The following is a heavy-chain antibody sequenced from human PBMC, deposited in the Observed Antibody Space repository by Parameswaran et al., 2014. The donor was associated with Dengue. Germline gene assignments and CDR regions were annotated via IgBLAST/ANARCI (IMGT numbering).Heavy chain of an antibody. CDR2: IYYTGST. V-gene: IGHV4-39*01. CDR3: AGRYTPMSLHYYSGMDV. Sequence: PGKGLEWVASIYYTGSTYDNPSLKSRVTISVDTSKNEFSLKLSSVTAADTAVYYCAGRYTPMSLHYYSGMDVWGQGTTVTVSS. J-gene: IGHJ6*02. D-gene: IGHD1-14*01.